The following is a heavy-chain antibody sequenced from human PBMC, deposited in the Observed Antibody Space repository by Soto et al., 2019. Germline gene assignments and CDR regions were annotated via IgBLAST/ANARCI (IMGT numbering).Heavy chain of an antibody. CDR1: GFTFSNYA. Sequence: GGSLRLSCAASGFTFSNYAMNWVRQAPGKGLEWVSSISSGGGGTYYADSVKGRFTISRDNSEDTLYLQMNSLRAADTAVYYCAREESDFRGPNWFDPWGQGTLVTVSS. D-gene: IGHD3-3*01. V-gene: IGHV3-23*01. CDR3: AREESDFRGPNWFDP. CDR2: ISSGGGGT. J-gene: IGHJ5*02.